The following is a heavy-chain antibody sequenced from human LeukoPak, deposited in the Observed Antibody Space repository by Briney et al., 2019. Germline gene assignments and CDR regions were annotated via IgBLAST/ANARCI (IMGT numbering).Heavy chain of an antibody. V-gene: IGHV3-7*01. CDR3: ARMTTVTTRYFDY. D-gene: IGHD4-11*01. Sequence: GGSLRLSCAASGFTFSSYWMSWVRQAPGKGLEWVANIKQDGSEKYYVDSVKGRFTISRDNAKNSLYLQMNSLRAEDTAVYYCARMTTVTTRYFDYWGQGTLVTVSS. J-gene: IGHJ4*02. CDR2: IKQDGSEK. CDR1: GFTFSSYW.